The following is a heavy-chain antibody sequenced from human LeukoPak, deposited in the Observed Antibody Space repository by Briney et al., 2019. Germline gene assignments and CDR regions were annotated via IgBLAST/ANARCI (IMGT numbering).Heavy chain of an antibody. CDR3: ARAEWELHYSSVDAFDI. D-gene: IGHD1-26*01. CDR1: GYTFTSYY. J-gene: IGHJ3*02. Sequence: ASVKVSCKASGYTFTSYYMHWVRQAPGQGLEWMGIINPSGGSTSYAQKFKGRVTMTRDTSTSTVYMELSSLRSEDTAVYYCARAEWELHYSSVDAFDIWGQGTMVTVSS. CDR2: INPSGGST. V-gene: IGHV1-46*01.